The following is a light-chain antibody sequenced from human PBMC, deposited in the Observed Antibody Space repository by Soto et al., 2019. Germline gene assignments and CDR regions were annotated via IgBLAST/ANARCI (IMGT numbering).Light chain of an antibody. J-gene: IGKJ2*01. Sequence: EIVLTQSPGTLSLSPGERATLSCRASQSVSSSYLAWYQQKPGQAPRLLIYAASSRATGIPDRFSGSGSGTDCTLTISRLEPEDFAVYYCQQYGSSPPYTFGQGTKLEIK. CDR3: QQYGSSPPYT. V-gene: IGKV3-20*01. CDR1: QSVSSSY. CDR2: AAS.